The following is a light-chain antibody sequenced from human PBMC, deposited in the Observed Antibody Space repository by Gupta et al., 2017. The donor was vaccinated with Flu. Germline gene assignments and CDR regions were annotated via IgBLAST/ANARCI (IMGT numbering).Light chain of an antibody. CDR1: QSLSANY. V-gene: IGKV3-20*01. CDR3: HQDYNSPPT. Sequence: EIVFTQSPGTLSLSPGERATLSCRASQSLSANYLAWYQRKGGQAPRLVIYGASSRATGTPDRFSGSGSGTDFTLTISRLDPEDFAVYYCHQDYNSPPTFGGGTKVEIK. J-gene: IGKJ4*01. CDR2: GAS.